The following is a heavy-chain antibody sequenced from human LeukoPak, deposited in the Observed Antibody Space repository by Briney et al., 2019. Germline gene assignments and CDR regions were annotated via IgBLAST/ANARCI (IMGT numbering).Heavy chain of an antibody. CDR3: ARASHPMNHLVVPQPDV. CDR1: GYTFTSYD. J-gene: IGHJ6*02. Sequence: ASVKVSCKASGYTFTSYDINWVRQATGQGLEWMGWMNPNSGNTGYAQKFQGRVTMTRNTSISTAYLELSSLRSEDTAVYYCARASHPMNHLVVPQPDVWGQGTTVTVSS. V-gene: IGHV1-8*01. CDR2: MNPNSGNT. D-gene: IGHD2-15*01.